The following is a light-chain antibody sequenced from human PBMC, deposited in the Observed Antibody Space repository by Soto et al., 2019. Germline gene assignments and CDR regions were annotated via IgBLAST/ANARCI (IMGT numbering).Light chain of an antibody. CDR2: WAS. CDR3: QQYYSSPPT. J-gene: IGKJ3*01. CDR1: QSVLYSSNNKNY. V-gene: IGKV4-1*01. Sequence: DVVMTQSPDSLAVSLGERATINCKSSQSVLYSSNNKNYLAWYQQKPGQPPKLLIYWASTRESGVPDRFSGSGSRTDFTLTISSLQAEDVAVYSCQQYYSSPPTFGPGTKVDVK.